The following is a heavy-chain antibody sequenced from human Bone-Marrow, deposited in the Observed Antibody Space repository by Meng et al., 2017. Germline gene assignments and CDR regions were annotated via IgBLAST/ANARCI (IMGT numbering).Heavy chain of an antibody. CDR3: ARGYSVGATSVYYFDY. Sequence: SVKVSCKASGGTFSSYAISWVRQAPGQGLEWMGGISPIFGTANYAQKFQGRVTITADESTSTAYMELSSLRSEDTAVYYCARGYSVGATSVYYFDYWGQGTLVTVSS. D-gene: IGHD1-26*01. J-gene: IGHJ4*02. V-gene: IGHV1-69*13. CDR2: ISPIFGTA. CDR1: GGTFSSYA.